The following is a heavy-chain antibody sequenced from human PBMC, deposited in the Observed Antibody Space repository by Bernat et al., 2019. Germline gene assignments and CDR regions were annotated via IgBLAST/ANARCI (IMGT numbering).Heavy chain of an antibody. CDR1: GGSISSYY. CDR2: IYYSGST. Sequence: QVQLQESGPGLVKPSETLSLTCTVSGGSISSYYWSWIRQPPGKGLEWTGYIYYSGSTNYNPSLKSRVTISVDTSKNQFSLKLSSVTAADTAVYYCARDKYCSGGSCYDAFDIWGQGTMVTVSS. D-gene: IGHD2-15*01. V-gene: IGHV4-59*01. J-gene: IGHJ3*02. CDR3: ARDKYCSGGSCYDAFDI.